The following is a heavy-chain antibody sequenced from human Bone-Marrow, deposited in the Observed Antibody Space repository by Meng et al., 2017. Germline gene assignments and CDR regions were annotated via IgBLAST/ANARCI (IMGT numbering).Heavy chain of an antibody. D-gene: IGHD3-9*01. Sequence: EGTLVEAGGDLVKPWGSLRLAWAASGFYFGNAWMSWVRQAPGKGLEWVGRIKSNTDGGTAEYAAPVTGRFTISRDDSKSTLYLQMSGLRIDDTGVYYCTWDDKAVSDYWGQGTLVTVSS. CDR3: TWDDKAVSDY. V-gene: IGHV3-15*01. J-gene: IGHJ4*02. CDR1: GFYFGNAW. CDR2: IKSNTDGGTA.